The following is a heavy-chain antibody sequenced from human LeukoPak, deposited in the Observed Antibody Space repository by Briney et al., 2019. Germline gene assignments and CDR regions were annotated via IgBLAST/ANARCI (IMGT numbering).Heavy chain of an antibody. D-gene: IGHD3-16*02. Sequence: GGSLRLSCTASGFTLGDYAVSWVRQAPGKGLEWVGFIRGTPYGGTTEYAASVKGRFTISRDDSKSIAHLQLNSLKTEDTAVYYCSGTLGELSFYDYWGQGTLVTVSS. CDR1: GFTLGDYA. CDR2: IRGTPYGGTT. J-gene: IGHJ4*02. CDR3: SGTLGELSFYDY. V-gene: IGHV3-49*04.